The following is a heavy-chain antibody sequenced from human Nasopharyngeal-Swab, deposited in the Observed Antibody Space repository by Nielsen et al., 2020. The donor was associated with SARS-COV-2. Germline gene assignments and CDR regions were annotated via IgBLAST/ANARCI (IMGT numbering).Heavy chain of an antibody. J-gene: IGHJ5*02. D-gene: IGHD5-18*01. Sequence: SETLSLTCTVSGSSISSGYYWGWIRQPPGKGLEWIGSIYHSGSTYYNPSLKSRVTISVDTSKNQFSLKLSSVTAADTAVYYCAREGYSYGNNWFVPWGQGTLVTVSS. CDR2: IYHSGST. CDR3: AREGYSYGNNWFVP. V-gene: IGHV4-38-2*02. CDR1: GSSISSGYY.